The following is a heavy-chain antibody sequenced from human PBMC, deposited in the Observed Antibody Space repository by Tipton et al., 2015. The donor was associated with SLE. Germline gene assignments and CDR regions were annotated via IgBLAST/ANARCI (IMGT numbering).Heavy chain of an antibody. CDR1: GGSISSSTYY. CDR3: ARGWYSRNWEWWFDP. V-gene: IGHV4-39*07. D-gene: IGHD6-13*01. Sequence: LRLTCTVSGGSISSSTYYWGWIRQPPGKGLEWIGSFYYRGSTYSNPSLKSRVTVSVDTSKNHFSLKLSSVTAADTAVYYCARGWYSRNWEWWFDPWGQGTLVTVSS. J-gene: IGHJ5*02. CDR2: FYYRGST.